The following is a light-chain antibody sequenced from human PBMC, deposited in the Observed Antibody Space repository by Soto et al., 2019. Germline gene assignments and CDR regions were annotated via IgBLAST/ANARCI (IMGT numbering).Light chain of an antibody. CDR1: QSVSSSY. J-gene: IGKJ1*01. CDR2: GAS. Sequence: EIVLTQSPGTLSLSPGERATLSCRASQSVSSSYLAWYQQKPGQAPRLLMYGASSWATGIPDRFSGSGSGTDFTLTISRLEPEDFAVYYCQQYDSSPRTFGQGTKVEVK. V-gene: IGKV3-20*01. CDR3: QQYDSSPRT.